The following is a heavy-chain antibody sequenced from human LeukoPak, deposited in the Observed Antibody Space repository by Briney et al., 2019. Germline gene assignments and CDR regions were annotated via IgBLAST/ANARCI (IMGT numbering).Heavy chain of an antibody. CDR1: GYSMKYDY. J-gene: IGHJ5*02. D-gene: IGHD1-26*01. V-gene: IGHV4-4*07. Sequence: KTSETLSLTCTVSGYSMKYDYWSWVRQPAGKGLEWIARIYTGGTTNYNPSLKNRATISVDKSNNQFSLKLTSVTAADTAIYYCARDNSGSYPPIFDPWGQGTLVTVSS. CDR2: IYTGGTT. CDR3: ARDNSGSYPPIFDP.